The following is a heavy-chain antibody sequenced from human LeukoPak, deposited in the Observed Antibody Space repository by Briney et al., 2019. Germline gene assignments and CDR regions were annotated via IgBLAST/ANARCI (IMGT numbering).Heavy chain of an antibody. J-gene: IGHJ4*02. Sequence: ASVKVSCKTSGYTFISHDITWVRQPPGQGLEWMGWISAYNGITNYAQKLQGRVTMTTGTLTSTAYLELRSLRSDDTAVYYCARAHYSTGWYDYWGQGTLVTVSS. V-gene: IGHV1-18*01. CDR1: GYTFISHD. D-gene: IGHD6-19*01. CDR3: ARAHYSTGWYDY. CDR2: ISAYNGIT.